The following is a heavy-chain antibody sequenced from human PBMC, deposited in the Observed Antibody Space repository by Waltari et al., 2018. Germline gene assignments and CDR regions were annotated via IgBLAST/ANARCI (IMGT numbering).Heavy chain of an antibody. J-gene: IGHJ4*02. CDR1: GGSISSGSYY. V-gene: IGHV4-61*09. D-gene: IGHD3-3*01. CDR3: AREEWYYVDY. CDR2: IYTSGVT. Sequence: QVQLQESGPGLVKPSQTLSLTCTVSGGSISSGSYYWIWIRPPAGKGLEWIGYIYTSGVTNDNPPLRSRVTISVETSKNQFSLKLSSVTAADTAVYYCAREEWYYVDYWGQGTLVTVSS.